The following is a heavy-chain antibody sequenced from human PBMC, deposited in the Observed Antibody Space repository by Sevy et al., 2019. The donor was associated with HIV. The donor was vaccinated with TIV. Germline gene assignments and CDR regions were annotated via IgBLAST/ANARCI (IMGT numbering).Heavy chain of an antibody. D-gene: IGHD5-18*01. V-gene: IGHV3-7*01. J-gene: IGHJ4*02. CDR2: IKQDGSEK. CDR3: AREPTNPRLGYSYGHDY. CDR1: GFTFSSYW. Sequence: GGSLRLSCAASGFTFSSYWMSWVRQAPGKGLEWVANIKQDGSEKYYVDSVKGRFTISRDNAKNSLYLQMNSLRAEDTVVYYCAREPTNPRLGYSYGHDYWGQGTLVTVSS.